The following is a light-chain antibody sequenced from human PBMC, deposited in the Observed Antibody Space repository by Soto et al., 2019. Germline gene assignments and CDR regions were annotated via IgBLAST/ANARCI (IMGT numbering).Light chain of an antibody. CDR2: GAS. CDR1: QSVSRSF. J-gene: IGKJ4*01. CDR3: KQYGSSPLT. Sequence: EIVLLQSPGTLSLSPGASSALSRRASQSVSRSFLAWYQQKPGQAPRLLIYGASSRATGIPDRFSGSGSGTDFTLTISRLEPEEFAVYYCKQYGSSPLTFGGGIKVDIK. V-gene: IGKV3-20*01.